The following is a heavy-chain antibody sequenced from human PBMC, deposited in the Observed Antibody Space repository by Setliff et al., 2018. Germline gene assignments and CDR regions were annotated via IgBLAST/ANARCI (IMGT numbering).Heavy chain of an antibody. CDR2: INPICGTT. CDR3: AREKGYYNSGSYKYWFDP. D-gene: IGHD3-10*01. V-gene: IGHV1-69*05. Sequence: GASVKVSCKASGGTFSSNGISWVRQAPGQGLEWMGGINPICGTTTYAQKFQGRVTITTDKSTSTAYMDLSSLTSDDTAIYYCAREKGYYNSGSYKYWFDPWGQGTLVTVSS. CDR1: GGTFSSNG. J-gene: IGHJ5*02.